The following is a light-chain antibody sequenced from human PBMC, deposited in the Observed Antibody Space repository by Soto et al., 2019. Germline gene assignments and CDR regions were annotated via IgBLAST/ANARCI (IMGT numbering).Light chain of an antibody. Sequence: QAVVTQEASLSVSPGGTVTLTCGLNSGSVSTSHYPSWYQQTPGQPPRTLILNIEGRPSGVPERFSGTIIGRRAALTITGAQSEDESDYYCMLSMGTGVWVFGGGTKLTVL. CDR2: NIE. CDR1: SGSVSTSHY. V-gene: IGLV8-61*01. CDR3: MLSMGTGVWV. J-gene: IGLJ3*02.